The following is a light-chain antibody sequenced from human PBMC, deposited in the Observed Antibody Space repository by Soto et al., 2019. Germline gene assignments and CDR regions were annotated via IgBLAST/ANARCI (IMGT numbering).Light chain of an antibody. J-gene: IGKJ4*01. Sequence: EIVLTQSPATLSLSPGERATLSCRASQSVSSYLAWYQQKPGQAPRLLIYDASNRATGIPARFSGGGSGTDVTLTISSLEPEDFAVYYCQQRSNWPLTFGGGTKVEIK. V-gene: IGKV3-11*01. CDR3: QQRSNWPLT. CDR2: DAS. CDR1: QSVSSY.